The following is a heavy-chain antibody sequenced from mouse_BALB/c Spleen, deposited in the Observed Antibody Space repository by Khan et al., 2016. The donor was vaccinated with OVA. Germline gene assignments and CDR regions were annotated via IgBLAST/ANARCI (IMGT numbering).Heavy chain of an antibody. CDR2: ISSTGST. CDR1: GYSITNDYA. J-gene: IGHJ4*01. V-gene: IGHV3-2*02. CDR3: ARSLYYNYGYALDY. Sequence: EVQLQESGPGLVKPSQSLSLTCTVTGYSITNDYAWNWIRQFPGNKLEWMGYISSTGSTSYNPSLKSRISITRDTSKNQFFLQLRSVTSKDTATYYCARSLYYNYGYALDYWGRGTSVTVSS. D-gene: IGHD2-4*01.